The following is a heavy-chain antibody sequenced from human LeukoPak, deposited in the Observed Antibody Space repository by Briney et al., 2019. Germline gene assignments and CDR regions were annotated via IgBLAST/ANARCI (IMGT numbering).Heavy chain of an antibody. CDR3: ARGGSAWDNPFDY. CDR1: GYTFTGYY. J-gene: IGHJ4*02. V-gene: IGHV1-2*02. Sequence: GASVRVSCKASGYTFTGYYIHWVRQAPGQGLELMGWINPTSGGTKYAQKFQGRVTMTRDTSISTAYMELSRLRADDTAVFYCARGGSAWDNPFDYWGQGTLVTVSS. D-gene: IGHD6-19*01. CDR2: INPTSGGT.